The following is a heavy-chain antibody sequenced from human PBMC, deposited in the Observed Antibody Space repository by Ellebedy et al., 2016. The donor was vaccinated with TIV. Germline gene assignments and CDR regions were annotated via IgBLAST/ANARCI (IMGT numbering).Heavy chain of an antibody. Sequence: GESLKISCTASGFMFKNFSLNWVRHAPGKGMAWVASISASLQSINYAESVKVRFTISRDNAQNTLFLQMNSRRVEDTDVYYCARGWSTPDTWGQGTLVTVSS. V-gene: IGHV3-21*06. CDR1: GFMFKNFS. D-gene: IGHD2-15*01. CDR2: ISASLQSI. CDR3: ARGWSTPDT. J-gene: IGHJ5*02.